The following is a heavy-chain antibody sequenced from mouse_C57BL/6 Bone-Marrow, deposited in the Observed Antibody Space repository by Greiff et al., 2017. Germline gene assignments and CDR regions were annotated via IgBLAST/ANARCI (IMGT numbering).Heavy chain of an antibody. J-gene: IGHJ4*01. CDR1: GFTFTSYT. CDR2: ISGGGGNT. Sequence: EVKLMESGGGLVKPGGSLKLSCAASGFTFTSYTMSWVRQTPGKGLEWVATISGGGGNTNYPDSVKGRFTISRDNAKYTLYLQLSSLCFEDAALAYGSSQSNRYYYAMDYWGQGTSVTVSA. CDR3: SSQSNRYYYAMDY. D-gene: IGHD2-5*01. V-gene: IGHV5-9*01.